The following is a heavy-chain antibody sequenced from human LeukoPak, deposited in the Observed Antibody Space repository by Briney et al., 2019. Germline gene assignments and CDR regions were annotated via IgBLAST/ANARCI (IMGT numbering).Heavy chain of an antibody. CDR3: AVIRGYTNGWPLDY. CDR1: GFTFSHAW. D-gene: IGHD6-25*01. Sequence: PGGSLRLSCVASGFTFSHAWMSWVRQAPGKGLEWVGRIKSKTDGGTTDYAAPVKGRFTISRDDSKNTVYLQMNSLKTEDTAVYYCAVIRGYTNGWPLDYWGQGALVTVSS. CDR2: IKSKTDGGTT. V-gene: IGHV3-15*01. J-gene: IGHJ4*02.